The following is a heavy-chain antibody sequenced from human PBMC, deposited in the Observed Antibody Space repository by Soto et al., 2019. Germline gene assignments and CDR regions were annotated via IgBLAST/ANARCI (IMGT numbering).Heavy chain of an antibody. V-gene: IGHV4-61*08. CDR2: IYYSGST. J-gene: IGHJ4*02. CDR3: ASIRRHSSSWRSLDY. Sequence: SETLSLTCXVSGGSISSGGYSWSWIRTHPGKGLEWIGYIYYSGSTNYNPSLKSRVTISVDTSKNQFSLKLSSVTATDTAVYYCASIRRHSSSWRSLDYWGQGTLVTVSS. CDR1: GGSISSGGYS. D-gene: IGHD6-13*01.